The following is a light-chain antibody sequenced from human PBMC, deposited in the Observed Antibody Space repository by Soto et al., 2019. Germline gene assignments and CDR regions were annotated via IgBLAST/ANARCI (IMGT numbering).Light chain of an antibody. J-gene: IGKJ1*01. Sequence: EIVLTQSPGTLSFSPGERATLSCRASQSVSSSYLAWYQQKPGQAPRLLIYGASNRATGIPDRFSGSGSGTDFTLTISRLEPEDFAVYYCQQYDSSPRTFDQGTKVDIK. CDR1: QSVSSSY. CDR2: GAS. V-gene: IGKV3-20*01. CDR3: QQYDSSPRT.